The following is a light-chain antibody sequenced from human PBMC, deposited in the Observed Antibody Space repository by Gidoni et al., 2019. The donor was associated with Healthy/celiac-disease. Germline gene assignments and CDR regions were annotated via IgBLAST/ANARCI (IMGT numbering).Light chain of an antibody. Sequence: DIQMTQSPSTLSASVGDRVTITCRASQSISSWLAWYQQKPGKAPKRLIYKASSLESGVPSRFSGSGSGTEFTLTISSLQPDDFATYYCRQYNSYPLGYTFAQXTKLEIK. CDR3: RQYNSYPLGYT. CDR1: QSISSW. J-gene: IGKJ2*01. CDR2: KAS. V-gene: IGKV1-5*03.